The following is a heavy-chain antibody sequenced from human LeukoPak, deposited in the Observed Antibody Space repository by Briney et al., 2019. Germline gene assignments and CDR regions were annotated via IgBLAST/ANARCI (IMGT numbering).Heavy chain of an antibody. J-gene: IGHJ3*02. V-gene: IGHV1-2*02. D-gene: IGHD3-22*01. CDR2: MNPNRGDT. CDR3: AREALGYYDSSGYDAFDI. CDR1: GYTFTGYY. Sequence: GASVKVSCKASGYTFTGYYIHWMRQAPGQGLEWMGWMNPNRGDTSYAQKFQGRVTMTRDTSISTAYMELSRLRSDDTAVYYCAREALGYYDSSGYDAFDIWGQGTMVTVSS.